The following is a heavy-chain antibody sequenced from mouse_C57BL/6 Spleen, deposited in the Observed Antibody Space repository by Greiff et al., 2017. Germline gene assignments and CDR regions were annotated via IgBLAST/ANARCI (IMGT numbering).Heavy chain of an antibody. J-gene: IGHJ1*03. Sequence: VQLQQPGAELVRPGSSVKLSCKASGYTFTSYWMDWVKQRPGQGLEWIGNIYPSDSETHYNQKFKDKATLTVDKSSSTAYMQLSSLTSEDSAVYYCAALYSNYPGWYFDVWGTGTTVTVSS. CDR1: GYTFTSYW. V-gene: IGHV1-61*01. CDR3: AALYSNYPGWYFDV. D-gene: IGHD2-5*01. CDR2: IYPSDSET.